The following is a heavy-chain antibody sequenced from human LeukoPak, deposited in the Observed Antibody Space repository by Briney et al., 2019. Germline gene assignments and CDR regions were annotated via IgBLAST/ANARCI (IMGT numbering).Heavy chain of an antibody. Sequence: SETLSLTCTVSGGSISSYCWSWIRQPPGKGRDWIGYIFYGGSTNYNPSLKRRVTISVDTSKNQFSLKLSSVTAADTAVYSCVRSADFWSGYYGYWGQGTLVTVSS. CDR1: GGSISSYC. V-gene: IGHV4-59*01. J-gene: IGHJ4*02. CDR2: IFYGGST. D-gene: IGHD3-3*01. CDR3: VRSADFWSGYYGY.